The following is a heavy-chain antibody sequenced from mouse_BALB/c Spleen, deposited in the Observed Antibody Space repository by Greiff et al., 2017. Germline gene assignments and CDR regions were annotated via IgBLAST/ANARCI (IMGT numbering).Heavy chain of an antibody. J-gene: IGHJ3*01. V-gene: IGHV5-6-5*01. CDR3: EREVTTMMTTWIAY. CDR1: GFTFSSYA. D-gene: IGHD2-4*01. Sequence: DVMLVESGGGLVKPGGSLKLSCAASGFTFSSYAMSWVRPTPEKRLEWVASISSGGSTYYPDSVKGRFTISRDNARNILYLQMSSLRSENTAMYYGEREVTTMMTTWIAYWGQGTLVTVSA. CDR2: ISSGGST.